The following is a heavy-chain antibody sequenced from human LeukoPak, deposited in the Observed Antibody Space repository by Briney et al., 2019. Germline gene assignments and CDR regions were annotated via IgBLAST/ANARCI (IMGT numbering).Heavy chain of an antibody. CDR2: TSSSGSTI. CDR3: ARSHPRRPHEVDILTGYYDY. Sequence: PGGSLRLSCAASGFTFSSYEMNWVRQAPGKGLEWVSYTSSSGSTIYYADSVKGRFTISRDNAKNSLYLQMNSLRAEDTAVYYCARSHPRRPHEVDILTGYYDYWGQGTLVTVSS. CDR1: GFTFSSYE. D-gene: IGHD3-9*01. J-gene: IGHJ4*02. V-gene: IGHV3-48*03.